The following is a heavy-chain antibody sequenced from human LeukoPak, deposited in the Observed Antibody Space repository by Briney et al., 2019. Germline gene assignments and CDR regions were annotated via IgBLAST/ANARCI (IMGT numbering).Heavy chain of an antibody. CDR3: AKDDGGISYFDH. J-gene: IGHJ4*02. D-gene: IGHD1-26*01. Sequence: GGSLTLPCAASGFTFSSYGMHWVRQAPGKGLEWVAVIWYDGSNKYYADSVKGRFTISRDNSKNTLYLQMNSLRAEDTAVYYCAKDDGGISYFDHWGQEPLVTVSS. V-gene: IGHV3-33*06. CDR2: IWYDGSNK. CDR1: GFTFSSYG.